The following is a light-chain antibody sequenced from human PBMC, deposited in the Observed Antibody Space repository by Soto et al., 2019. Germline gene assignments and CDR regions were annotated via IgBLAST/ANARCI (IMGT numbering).Light chain of an antibody. CDR1: QSISSW. CDR2: KAS. CDR3: QQYTSYARS. J-gene: IGKJ1*01. V-gene: IGKV1-5*03. Sequence: DIQMPPSPSTLPASVEDGFPNTCRASQSISSWLAWYQQKPGKAPKLLIYKASSLESGVPSRFSGSGSGTEFTLTISSLQPDDFATYYCQQYTSYARSFGQ.